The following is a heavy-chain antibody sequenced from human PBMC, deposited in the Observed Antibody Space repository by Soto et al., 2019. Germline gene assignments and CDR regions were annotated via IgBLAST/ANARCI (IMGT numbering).Heavy chain of an antibody. CDR3: ARDSKGRFDY. J-gene: IGHJ4*02. V-gene: IGHV3-30-3*01. Sequence: QVQLVESGGGVVQPGRSLRLSCAASGFTFSSYAMHWVRQAPGKGLEWVAVISYDGSNKYYADSVKGRFTISRDNSKNTLYLQMNSLRAEDTAVYYCARDSKGRFDYWGQGPLVTVSS. CDR2: ISYDGSNK. CDR1: GFTFSSYA.